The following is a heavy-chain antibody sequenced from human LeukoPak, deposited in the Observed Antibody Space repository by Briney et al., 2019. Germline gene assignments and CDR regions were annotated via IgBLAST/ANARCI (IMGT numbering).Heavy chain of an antibody. CDR2: IYTSGST. V-gene: IGHV4-61*02. Sequence: SETLSLTCTVSGGSISSGSYYWSWIRQPAGKGLEWIGRIYTSGSTNYNPSLKSRVTISVDTSKNQFSLKLSSVTAADTAVYYCARVVAAAGTGYFQHWGQGTLVTVSS. J-gene: IGHJ1*01. CDR3: ARVVAAAGTGYFQH. D-gene: IGHD6-13*01. CDR1: GGSISSGSYY.